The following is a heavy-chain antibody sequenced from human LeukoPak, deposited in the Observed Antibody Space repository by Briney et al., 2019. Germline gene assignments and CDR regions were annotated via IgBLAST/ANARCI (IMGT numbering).Heavy chain of an antibody. CDR1: GFTLDDYA. J-gene: IGHJ4*02. CDR3: AKASSPGVSGSYSDY. Sequence: PGRCLRLSCAASGFTLDDYAMHWVRQAPGKGLGWVSGISWNSGSIGYADSVKGRFTISRDNAKNSLYLQMNSLRAEDTALYYCAKASSPGVSGSYSDYWGQGTLVTVSS. CDR2: ISWNSGSI. V-gene: IGHV3-9*01. D-gene: IGHD3-10*01.